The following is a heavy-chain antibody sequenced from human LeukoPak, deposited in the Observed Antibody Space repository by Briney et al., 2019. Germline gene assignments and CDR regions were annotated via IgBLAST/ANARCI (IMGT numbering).Heavy chain of an antibody. CDR3: AREAVMGEYFDY. Sequence: ASVKVSCKASGHTFTSYYMHWVRQAPGQGLEWMGIINPSGGSTSYAQKFQGRVTMTRDMSTSTVYMELSSLRSEDTAVYYCAREAVMGEYFDYWGQGTLVTVSS. CDR1: GHTFTSYY. D-gene: IGHD3-16*01. J-gene: IGHJ4*02. CDR2: INPSGGST. V-gene: IGHV1-46*01.